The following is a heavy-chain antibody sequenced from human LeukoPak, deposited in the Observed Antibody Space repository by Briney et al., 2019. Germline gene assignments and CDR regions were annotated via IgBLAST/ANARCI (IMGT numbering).Heavy chain of an antibody. J-gene: IGHJ4*02. D-gene: IGHD6-19*01. V-gene: IGHV3-7*04. CDR3: ARGKWLELMSYFDY. Sequence: GGSLRLSCAASGFTFSTYWMTWVRQAPGKGLEWVANIKEDGSEKYYVDSVKGRFIISRDNAKNSLYLEVNSLRAEDTAVYYCARGKWLELMSYFDYWGKGTLVTVSS. CDR2: IKEDGSEK. CDR1: GFTFSTYW.